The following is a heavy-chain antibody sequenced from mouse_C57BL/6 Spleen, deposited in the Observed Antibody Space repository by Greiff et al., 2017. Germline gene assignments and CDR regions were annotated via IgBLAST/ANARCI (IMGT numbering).Heavy chain of an antibody. CDR2: IDPSDSYT. D-gene: IGHD1-2*01. CDR3: ARKDFTAYYAMDY. Sequence: QFQLQQPGAELVKPGASVKLSCKASGYTFTSYWMQWVKQRPGQGLEWIGEIDPSDSYTNYNQKFKGKATLTVDTSSSTAYMQLSSLTSEDSAVYYCARKDFTAYYAMDYWGQGTSVTVSS. J-gene: IGHJ4*01. V-gene: IGHV1-50*01. CDR1: GYTFTSYW.